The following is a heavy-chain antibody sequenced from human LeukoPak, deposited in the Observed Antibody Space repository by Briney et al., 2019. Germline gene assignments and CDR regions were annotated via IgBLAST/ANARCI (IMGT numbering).Heavy chain of an antibody. J-gene: IGHJ3*02. V-gene: IGHV1-2*02. CDR1: GYTFTGYY. CDR3: ARDSYYDSISDAFDI. D-gene: IGHD3-22*01. CDR2: INPNSGGT. Sequence: ASVKVSCKASGYTFTGYYIHWVRQAPGQGLEWMGWINPNSGGTNYAQKSQGRVTMTRDTSISTACMELSRLRSDDTAVYYCARDSYYDSISDAFDIWGQGTMVTVSS.